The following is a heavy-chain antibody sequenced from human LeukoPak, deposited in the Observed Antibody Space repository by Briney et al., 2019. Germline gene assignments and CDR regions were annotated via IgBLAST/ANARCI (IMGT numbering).Heavy chain of an antibody. CDR1: GYTFTSYD. CDR3: ATATGAFPHDAFDI. V-gene: IGHV1-8*01. CDR2: MNPNSGNT. Sequence: GASVKVSCKASGYTFTSYDINWVRQATGQGLEWMGWMNPNSGNTGYAQKFQGRVTMTRNTSISTAYMELSSLRSEDTAVYYCATATGAFPHDAFDIWGQGTMVTVSS. J-gene: IGHJ3*02. D-gene: IGHD7-27*01.